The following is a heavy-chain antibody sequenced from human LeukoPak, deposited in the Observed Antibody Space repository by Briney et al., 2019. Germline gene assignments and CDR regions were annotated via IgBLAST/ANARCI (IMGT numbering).Heavy chain of an antibody. CDR2: ISSSSSYI. CDR3: ARGSIGGFYYDSSGYYDPAPSDY. Sequence: GGSLRLSCAASGFTFSSYSMNWVRQAPGKGLEWVSSISSSSSYIYYADSVKGRFTISRDNVKNSLYLQMNSLRAEDTAVYYCARGSIGGFYYDSSGYYDPAPSDYWGQGTLVTVSS. J-gene: IGHJ4*02. V-gene: IGHV3-21*04. D-gene: IGHD3-22*01. CDR1: GFTFSSYS.